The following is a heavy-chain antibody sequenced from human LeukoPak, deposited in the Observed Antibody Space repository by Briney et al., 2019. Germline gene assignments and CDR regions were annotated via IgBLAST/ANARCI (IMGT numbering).Heavy chain of an antibody. CDR1: GLLFSSYG. CDR3: ARGWFGLDP. Sequence: GGSLRLSCEASGLLFSSYGFYWVRQAPGKGLEWVAYISFSGTTEDYADSLEGRFTISRDNSESKVYLQMSSLRSEDTAVYYCARGWFGLDPWGQGTQVIVSS. D-gene: IGHD3-10*01. J-gene: IGHJ5*02. CDR2: ISFSGTTE. V-gene: IGHV3-30*03.